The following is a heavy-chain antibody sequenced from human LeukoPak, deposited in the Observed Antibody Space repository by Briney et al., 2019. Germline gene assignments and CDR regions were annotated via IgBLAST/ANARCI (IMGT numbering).Heavy chain of an antibody. CDR3: ARGNHYDSSGPIGY. CDR1: GYTFTSYG. Sequence: ASVKVSCKASGYTFTSYGIRWVRQAPGQGLEWMGWISAYNGNTNYAQKLQGRVTMTTDTSTSTAYMELRSLRSDDTAVYYCARGNHYDSSGPIGYWGQGTLVTVSS. V-gene: IGHV1-18*01. CDR2: ISAYNGNT. J-gene: IGHJ4*02. D-gene: IGHD3-22*01.